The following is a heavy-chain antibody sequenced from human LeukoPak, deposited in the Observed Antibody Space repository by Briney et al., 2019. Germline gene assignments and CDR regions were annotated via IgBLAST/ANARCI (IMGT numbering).Heavy chain of an antibody. CDR1: GGSISSGSYY. J-gene: IGHJ4*02. Sequence: PSETLSLTCTVSGGSISSGSYYWSWIRQPAGKGLEWIGRIYTSGSTNYNPSLKSRVTISVDTSKNQFSLKLSSVTAADTAVYYCARHRVRYSSSWYDYWGQGTLVTVSS. V-gene: IGHV4-61*02. CDR3: ARHRVRYSSSWYDY. CDR2: IYTSGST. D-gene: IGHD6-13*01.